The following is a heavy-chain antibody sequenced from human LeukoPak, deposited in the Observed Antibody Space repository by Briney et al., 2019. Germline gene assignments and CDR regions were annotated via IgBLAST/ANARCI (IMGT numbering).Heavy chain of an antibody. V-gene: IGHV3-21*01. CDR1: GFIFSNYE. CDR3: TRAVAAADFSPGY. CDR2: ISSSSSYI. D-gene: IGHD3/OR15-3a*01. Sequence: GGSLRLSCAASGFIFSNYEMNWVRQAPGKGLEWISCISSSSSYIYYADSVKGRFTISRDNAKNSVYLQMNSLRAEDTAVYYCTRAVAAADFSPGYWGQGTLVTVSS. J-gene: IGHJ4*02.